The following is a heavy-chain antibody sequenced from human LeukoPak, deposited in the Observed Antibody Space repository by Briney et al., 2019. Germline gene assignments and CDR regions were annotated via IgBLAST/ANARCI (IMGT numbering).Heavy chain of an antibody. V-gene: IGHV3-23*01. CDR1: AFTFSSYA. D-gene: IGHD1-14*01. CDR3: AKATGYLL. CDR2: ISNSDGST. Sequence: GGSLRLSCAASAFTFSSYAMSWVRQAPGKGLEWVSTISNSDGSTYYADSVKGRFTISRDNSENTLYPQMNSLRAEDTAVYYCAKATGYLLWGQGTLVIVSS. J-gene: IGHJ4*02.